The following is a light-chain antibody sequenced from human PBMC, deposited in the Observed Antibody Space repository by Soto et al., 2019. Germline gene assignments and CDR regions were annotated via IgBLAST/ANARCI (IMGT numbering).Light chain of an antibody. CDR1: KSVSIN. Sequence: SKSAVTLTESPGKRATLSCRAIKSVSINLAWYQQNPGQAPRLLIYGASTRATGIPARFSGSGSGTEFTLTISSWELKVLEVFYAQTYGGSVKPFGHGTRWIS. CDR3: QTYGGSVKP. CDR2: GAS. J-gene: IGKJ1*01. V-gene: IGKV3-15*01.